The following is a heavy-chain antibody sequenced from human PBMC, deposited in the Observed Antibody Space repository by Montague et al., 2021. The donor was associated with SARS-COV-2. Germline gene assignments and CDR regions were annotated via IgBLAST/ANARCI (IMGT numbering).Heavy chain of an antibody. CDR2: INPDSGGT. Sequence: SVKVSCKASGYPFTRHYIHWVRQAPGQRPEYMGWINPDSGGTNYAQKFQGRVTMTRDTSISTAYMELSSLRSDDTAIYYCARDVGFGELLCPDWGQGTLVTVSS. J-gene: IGHJ4*02. V-gene: IGHV1-2*02. CDR1: GYPFTRHY. D-gene: IGHD3-10*01. CDR3: ARDVGFGELLCPD.